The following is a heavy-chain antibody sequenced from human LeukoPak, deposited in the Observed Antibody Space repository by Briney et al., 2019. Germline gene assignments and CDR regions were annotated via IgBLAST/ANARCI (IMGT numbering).Heavy chain of an antibody. J-gene: IGHJ4*02. D-gene: IGHD3-10*01. CDR1: GFSLSSYA. Sequence: GGSLRLSCAASGFSLSSYAMSWVRQAPGKGLEWVSAISGSGGSTYYADSVKGRFTISRDNSKNTLYLQMNSRRAEDTAVYYCAKGPLKAYGSGSPSVNWGQGTLVTVSS. CDR3: AKGPLKAYGSGSPSVN. V-gene: IGHV3-23*01. CDR2: ISGSGGST.